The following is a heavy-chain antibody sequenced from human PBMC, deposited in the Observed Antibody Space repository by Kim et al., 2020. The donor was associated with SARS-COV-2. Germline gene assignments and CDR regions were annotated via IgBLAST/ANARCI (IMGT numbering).Heavy chain of an antibody. V-gene: IGHV3-48*03. J-gene: IGHJ4*02. CDR3: ARESIVAGEGHFDC. Sequence: GGSLRLSCAASGFTFNKYEMNWVRQAPGKGLEWVAYITSHSSTIYYADSVKGRFTISRENAENSLYLQMDSLRVEDTAIYYCARESIVAGEGHFDCWGQGTLVTVSS. D-gene: IGHD2-21*01. CDR2: ITSHSSTI. CDR1: GFTFNKYE.